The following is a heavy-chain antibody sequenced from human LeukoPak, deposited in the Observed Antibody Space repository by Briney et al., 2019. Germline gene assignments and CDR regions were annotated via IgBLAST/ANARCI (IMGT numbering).Heavy chain of an antibody. D-gene: IGHD3-3*01. Sequence: SETLSLTCAVYGGSFSGYYWSWIRQPPGKGLEWIGEINHSGSTNYNPSLKSRVTISVDTSKNQFSLKLSSVTAADTAVYYCASLREQDFWSGSYGMDVWGQGTTVTVSS. J-gene: IGHJ6*02. V-gene: IGHV4-34*01. CDR3: ASLREQDFWSGSYGMDV. CDR1: GGSFSGYY. CDR2: INHSGST.